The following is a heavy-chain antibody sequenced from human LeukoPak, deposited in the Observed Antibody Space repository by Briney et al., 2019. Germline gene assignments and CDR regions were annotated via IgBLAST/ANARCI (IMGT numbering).Heavy chain of an antibody. CDR2: TSSSSSYI. J-gene: IGHJ4*02. CDR1: GFAFSSYS. Sequence: PGGSLRLSCAASGFAFSSYSMNWVRQAPGKGLEWVSSTSSSSSYIYYADSVKGRFTISRDNAKNSLYLQMNSLRAEDTAVYYCAKTYYYGSGSPQVFDYWGQGTLVTVSS. CDR3: AKTYYYGSGSPQVFDY. V-gene: IGHV3-21*01. D-gene: IGHD3-10*01.